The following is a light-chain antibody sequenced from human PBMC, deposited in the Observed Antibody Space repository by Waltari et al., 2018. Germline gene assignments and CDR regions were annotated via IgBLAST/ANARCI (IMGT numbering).Light chain of an antibody. CDR1: NIGTKS. CDR2: SAR. V-gene: IGLV3-21*01. J-gene: IGLJ1*01. Sequence: SYVLTQQPSVSVAPGETAGITCGGSNIGTKSVQWYQQKPGPAPVLVIYSARDRPSGIPERFSGSNSGNTATLTISRVEAGDEADYYCQVWEISSEHYVFGSGTKVTVL. CDR3: QVWEISSEHYV.